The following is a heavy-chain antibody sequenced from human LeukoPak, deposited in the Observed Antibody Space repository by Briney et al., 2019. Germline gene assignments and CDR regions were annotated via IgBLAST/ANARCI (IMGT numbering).Heavy chain of an antibody. CDR3: AREIVVPAAIMYNWFDP. D-gene: IGHD2-2*01. J-gene: IGHJ5*02. CDR2: IYHSGST. CDR1: GGSISSSNW. Sequence: SETLSLTCAVSGGSISSSNWWSWVRQPPGKGLEWIGEIYHSGSTNYNPSLKSRVTISVDKSKNQCSLKLSSVTAADTAVYYCAREIVVPAAIMYNWFDPWGQGTLVTVSS. V-gene: IGHV4-4*02.